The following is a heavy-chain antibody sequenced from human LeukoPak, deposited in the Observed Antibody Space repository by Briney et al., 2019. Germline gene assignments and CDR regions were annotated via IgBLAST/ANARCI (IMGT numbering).Heavy chain of an antibody. V-gene: IGHV3-48*01. CDR1: GFAFSGYT. CDR3: ARRKLERSSWGIDY. Sequence: GGSLRLSCAASGFAFSGYTMNWVRQAPGKGLEWLSSISGSLTTVYYAASVKGRFTVSRDNAKNSLYLQMNSLRAEDTAVYYCARRKLERSSWGIDYWGQGTLVSVST. CDR2: ISGSLTTV. J-gene: IGHJ4*02. D-gene: IGHD6-13*01.